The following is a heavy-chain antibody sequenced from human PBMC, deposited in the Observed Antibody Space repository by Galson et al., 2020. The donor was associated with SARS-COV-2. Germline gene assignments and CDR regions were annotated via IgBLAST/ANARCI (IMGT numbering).Heavy chain of an antibody. CDR3: ARLHYGEYAPEAFDI. CDR2: ISHSGGT. D-gene: IGHD4-17*01. V-gene: IGHV4-30-2*01. J-gene: IGHJ3*02. CDR1: GTSISGGSYS. Sequence: SETLSLTCAVSGTSISGGSYSWNWIRQPPGNGLEWIGYISHSGGTYYNPSLKSRVTISGDRSKNQFSLRLSSVTAADAAVYFCARLHYGEYAPEAFDIWGPGTRVTVAS.